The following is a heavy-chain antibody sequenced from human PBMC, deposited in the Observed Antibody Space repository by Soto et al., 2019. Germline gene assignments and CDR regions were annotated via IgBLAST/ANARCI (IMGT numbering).Heavy chain of an antibody. CDR1: GFTFSSYG. V-gene: IGHV3-30*18. Sequence: QVQLVESGGGVVQPGRSLRLSCAASGFTFSSYGMHWVRQAPGKGLEWVAVISYDGSNKYYADSVKGRFTISRDNSKNTLYLQMNSLRAEDTAVYYCAKERIIAGYYYYYGMDVWGQGTTVTVSS. D-gene: IGHD3-16*01. J-gene: IGHJ6*02. CDR3: AKERIIAGYYYYYGMDV. CDR2: ISYDGSNK.